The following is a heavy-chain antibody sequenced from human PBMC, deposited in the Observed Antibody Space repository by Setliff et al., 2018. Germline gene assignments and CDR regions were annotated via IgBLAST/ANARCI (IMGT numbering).Heavy chain of an antibody. V-gene: IGHV1-18*01. D-gene: IGHD5-12*01. Sequence: ASVKVSCKTSGYAFITFGMSWVRQAPGQGLEWMGWMSPVYGVANYARKFQGRVTLTADTSTTTACLELASLRDDDTAVYYCVRGPGPSVVVAIPFDHWGQGSLVTVSS. CDR3: VRGPGPSVVVAIPFDH. CDR1: GYAFITFG. J-gene: IGHJ4*02. CDR2: MSPVYGVA.